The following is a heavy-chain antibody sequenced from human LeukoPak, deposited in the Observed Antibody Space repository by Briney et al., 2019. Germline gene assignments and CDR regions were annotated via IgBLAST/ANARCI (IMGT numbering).Heavy chain of an antibody. CDR3: AKDLRVGGRFFDY. V-gene: IGHV3-30*02. CDR2: IRYDGSDK. D-gene: IGHD1-26*01. Sequence: GGSLRLSCAASGFICSTYGMLWVRQAPGKGLEWVAFIRYDGSDKFYADSVKGRFTLSIDNSKNTLYLQMSSLRAEDTAVYYCAKDLRVGGRFFDYWGQGTLVTVSS. CDR1: GFICSTYG. J-gene: IGHJ4*02.